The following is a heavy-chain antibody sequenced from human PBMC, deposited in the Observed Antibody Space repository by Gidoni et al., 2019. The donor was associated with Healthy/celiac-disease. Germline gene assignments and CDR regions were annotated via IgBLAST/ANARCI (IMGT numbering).Heavy chain of an antibody. J-gene: IGHJ6*03. CDR3: ARDFYGSGSYGWITYLGEPKDYMDV. V-gene: IGHV3-21*01. D-gene: IGHD3-10*01. CDR1: GFTFSSSS. Sequence: EVPLVESGGGLVKPGGSLRLSCAASGFTFSSSSMNWFRPAPGKGLEWVSSISSSSSYIYYADSVKGRFTISRDNAKNSLYLQMNSLRAEDTAVYYCARDFYGSGSYGWITYLGEPKDYMDVWGKGTTVTVSS. CDR2: ISSSSSYI.